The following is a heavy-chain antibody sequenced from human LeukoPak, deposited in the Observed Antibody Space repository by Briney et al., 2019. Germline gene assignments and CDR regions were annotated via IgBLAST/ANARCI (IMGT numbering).Heavy chain of an antibody. Sequence: GGSLRLSCAASGFNFDDYAMHWVRQAPGKGPEWVAGINWNSGSIGYADSVKGRFTISRDNAKNTLYLQMNSLRAEDTAVYYCARDQGGGYYDSSGYYSALGGMDVWGQGTTVTVSS. CDR1: GFNFDDYA. CDR3: ARDQGGGYYDSSGYYSALGGMDV. J-gene: IGHJ6*02. D-gene: IGHD3-22*01. CDR2: INWNSGSI. V-gene: IGHV3-9*01.